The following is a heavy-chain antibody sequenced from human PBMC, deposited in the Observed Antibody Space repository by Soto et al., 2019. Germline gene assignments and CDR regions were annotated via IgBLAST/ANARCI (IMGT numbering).Heavy chain of an antibody. J-gene: IGHJ4*02. CDR3: VRTSLVVAAATREDY. CDR2: INSDGSST. CDR1: GFTFSSYW. D-gene: IGHD2-15*01. Sequence: EVQLVESGGGLVQPGGSLRLSCAASGFTFSSYWMHWVRQAPGKGLVWFSRINSDGSSTSYADSVKGRFTISRDNAKNTLYLQMNSLRADDTAVYYCVRTSLVVAAATREDYWGQGTLVTFSS. V-gene: IGHV3-74*01.